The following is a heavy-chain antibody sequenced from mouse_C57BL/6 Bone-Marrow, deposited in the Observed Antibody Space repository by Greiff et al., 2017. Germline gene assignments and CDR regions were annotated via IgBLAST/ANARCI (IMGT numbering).Heavy chain of an antibody. J-gene: IGHJ4*01. CDR1: GFTFSDYY. Sequence: EVKLMESGGGLVQPGGSLKLSCAASGFTFSDYYMYWVRQTPEKRLEWVAYISNGGGSTYYPDTVKGRFTISRDNAKNTLYLQMSRLKSEDTAMYYCARLSSYAMDYWGQGTSVTVSS. V-gene: IGHV5-12*01. CDR3: ARLSSYAMDY. CDR2: ISNGGGST.